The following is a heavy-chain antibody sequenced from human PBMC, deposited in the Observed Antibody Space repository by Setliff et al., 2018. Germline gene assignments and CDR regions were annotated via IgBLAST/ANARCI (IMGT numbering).Heavy chain of an antibody. D-gene: IGHD4-4*01. CDR2: IYYSGST. Sequence: SETLSLTCTVSGGSISSSSYYWGWIRQPPGKGLEWIGSIYYSGSTYYNPSLKSRVTVSVDTSKNQFSLKLSSVTAADTAVYYCASYRQDVNYWGQGTLVTVSS. J-gene: IGHJ4*02. V-gene: IGHV4-39*07. CDR3: ASYRQDVNY. CDR1: GGSISSSSYY.